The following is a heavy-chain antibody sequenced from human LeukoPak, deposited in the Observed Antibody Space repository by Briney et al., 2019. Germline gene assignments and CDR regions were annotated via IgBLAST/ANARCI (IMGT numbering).Heavy chain of an antibody. J-gene: IGHJ4*02. CDR3: ARQERWLPFDY. CDR2: IYYSGST. V-gene: IGHV4-59*08. Sequence: SETLSLTCTVSGGSISSYYWSWIRQPPGKGLEWIGYIYYSGSTNYNPSLKSRVTISVDTSKNQFSLKLSSVTAAGTAVYYCARQERWLPFDYWGQGTLVTVSS. CDR1: GGSISSYY. D-gene: IGHD5-24*01.